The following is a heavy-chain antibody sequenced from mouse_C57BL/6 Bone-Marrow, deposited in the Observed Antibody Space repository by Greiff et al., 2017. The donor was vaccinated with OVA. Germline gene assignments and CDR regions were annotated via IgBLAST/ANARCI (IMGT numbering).Heavy chain of an antibody. V-gene: IGHV14-4*01. J-gene: IGHJ2*01. CDR2: IDPENGDT. CDR3: TTNGGYCPLDY. Sequence: VQLQQSGAELVRPGASVKLSCTASGFNITDDYMHWVKQRPEQGLEWIGWIDPENGDTEYASKFQGKATITADTSSNTAYLPLSSLTSEDTAVYYCTTNGGYCPLDYWGQGTTLTVSS. D-gene: IGHD2-3*01. CDR1: GFNITDDY.